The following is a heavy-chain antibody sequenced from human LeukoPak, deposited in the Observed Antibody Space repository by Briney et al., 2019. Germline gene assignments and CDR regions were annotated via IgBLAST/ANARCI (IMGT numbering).Heavy chain of an antibody. CDR2: IIPIFGTA. V-gene: IGHV1-69*05. CDR1: GGTFSSYA. Sequence: KISCKASGGTFSSYAISWVRQAPGQGLEWMGRIIPIFGTANYAQKFQGRVTITTDESTSTAYMELSSLRSEDTAVYYCARDGSVVVSNYYYYYYMDVWGKGTTVTVSS. D-gene: IGHD2-15*01. J-gene: IGHJ6*03. CDR3: ARDGSVVVSNYYYYYYMDV.